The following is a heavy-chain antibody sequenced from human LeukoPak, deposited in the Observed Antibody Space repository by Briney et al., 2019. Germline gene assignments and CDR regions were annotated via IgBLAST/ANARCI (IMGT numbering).Heavy chain of an antibody. J-gene: IGHJ4*02. CDR2: ISSSSSYI. CDR3: ARGPYYYDSSGYDY. Sequence: GGSLRLSCAASGFTFSSYSMNWVRQAPGKGLEWVSSISSSSSYIYYADSVKGRFTISRDNAKNSLHLQMNSLRAEDTAVYYCARGPYYYDSSGYDYWGQGTLVTVSS. D-gene: IGHD3-22*01. V-gene: IGHV3-21*01. CDR1: GFTFSSYS.